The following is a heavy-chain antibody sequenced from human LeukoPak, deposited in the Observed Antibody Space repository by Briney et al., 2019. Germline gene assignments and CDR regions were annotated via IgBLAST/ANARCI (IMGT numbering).Heavy chain of an antibody. CDR1: DDSISDYY. Sequence: PSETLSLTCTVSDDSISDYYRGWIRQPPGKGLEWIGYIYYSGSTNYNPSLKSRVTISVDTSKNQFSLKLSSVTAADTAVYYCARLVPAASLDYWGQGTLVTVSS. D-gene: IGHD2-2*01. V-gene: IGHV4-59*01. CDR2: IYYSGST. J-gene: IGHJ4*02. CDR3: ARLVPAASLDY.